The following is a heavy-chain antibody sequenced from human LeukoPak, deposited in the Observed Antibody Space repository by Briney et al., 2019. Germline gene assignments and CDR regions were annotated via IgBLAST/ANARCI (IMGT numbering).Heavy chain of an antibody. CDR3: ARYSGSYYYYYGMDV. Sequence: PGGSLRLSCAASGFTFSSYWMNWARQAPGKGLEWVASINHNGNVNYYVDSVKGRFTISRDNAKNSLYLQMSNLRAEDTAVYYCARYSGSYYYYYGMDVWGQGTTVTVSS. CDR2: INHNGNVN. V-gene: IGHV3-7*01. D-gene: IGHD1-26*01. CDR1: GFTFSSYW. J-gene: IGHJ6*02.